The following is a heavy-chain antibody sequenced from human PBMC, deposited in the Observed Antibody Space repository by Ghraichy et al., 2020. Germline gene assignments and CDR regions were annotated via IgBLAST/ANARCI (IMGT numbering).Heavy chain of an antibody. CDR1: GFTFSSYS. V-gene: IGHV3-48*02. CDR3: ARGTLTIFGVVTRGRWSFDY. D-gene: IGHD3-3*01. J-gene: IGHJ4*02. CDR2: ISSSSSTI. Sequence: GGSLRLSCAASGFTFSSYSMNWVRQAPGKGLEWVSYISSSSSTIYYADSVKGRFTISRDNAKNSLYLQMNSLRDEDTAVYYCARGTLTIFGVVTRGRWSFDYWGQGTLVTVSS.